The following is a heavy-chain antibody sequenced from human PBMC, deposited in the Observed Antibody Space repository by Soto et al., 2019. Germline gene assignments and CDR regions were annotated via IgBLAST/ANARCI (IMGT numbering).Heavy chain of an antibody. V-gene: IGHV4-30-2*01. CDR1: GGSLSSSAYS. J-gene: IGHJ3*02. Sequence: TLSLTWSGSGGSLSSSAYSWIWIRQPRGKGLDWIGFIYQSGSTYYNPSLKSRVTMSLDRPKNQFSLKLSSVTAADTAVYYCARELLFYDSDGFSWDDAFDIWGQGKMVTVSS. CDR3: ARELLFYDSDGFSWDDAFDI. CDR2: IYQSGST. D-gene: IGHD3-22*01.